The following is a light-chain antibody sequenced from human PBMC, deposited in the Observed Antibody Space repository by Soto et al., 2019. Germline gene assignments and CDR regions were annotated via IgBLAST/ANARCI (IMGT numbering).Light chain of an antibody. CDR2: GAS. Sequence: EIVMTQSPATLSVSPGERATLSCRASQSVSSNLAWYQQKPGQAPRLLIYGASTRATGIPARFSGSGSGTEFTLTSSSLPSEDFAVYYCQQDNNWPYTFGQGTKLEIK. CDR1: QSVSSN. CDR3: QQDNNWPYT. V-gene: IGKV3-15*01. J-gene: IGKJ2*01.